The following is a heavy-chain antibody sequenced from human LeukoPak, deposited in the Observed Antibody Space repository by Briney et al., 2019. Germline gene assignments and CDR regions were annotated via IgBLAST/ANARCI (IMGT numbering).Heavy chain of an antibody. D-gene: IGHD1-26*01. J-gene: IGHJ5*01. V-gene: IGHV1-18*01. CDR2: INSYSGNT. CDR1: GYTFVSYR. CDR3: AKLWYSACYYVADS. Sequence: ASVKVSCKAAGYTFVSYRISWVRRAPGQGLGGVAWINSYSGNTDYAQKLQGRVTMTTDTSTGTAYMELSTLSYDDAALYYGAKLWYSACYYVADSWGQRTLVTVSS.